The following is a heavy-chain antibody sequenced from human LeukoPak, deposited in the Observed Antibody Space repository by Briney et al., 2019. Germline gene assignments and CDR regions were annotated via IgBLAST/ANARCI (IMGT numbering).Heavy chain of an antibody. J-gene: IGHJ4*02. Sequence: PGGSLRLSCAASGFTFSSYDMHWVRQATGKGLEWVSAIGTAGDTYYPGSVKGRFTISRDNAKNSLYLQMNSLRDEDTAVYYCASSGSYRFDYWGQGTLVTVSS. CDR1: GFTFSSYD. CDR2: IGTAGDT. CDR3: ASSGSYRFDY. V-gene: IGHV3-13*01. D-gene: IGHD1-26*01.